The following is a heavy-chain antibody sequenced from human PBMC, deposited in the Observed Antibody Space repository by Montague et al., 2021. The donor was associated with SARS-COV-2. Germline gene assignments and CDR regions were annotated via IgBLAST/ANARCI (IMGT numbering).Heavy chain of an antibody. CDR3: TQERGPGRTTWHYFDY. J-gene: IGHJ4*02. Sequence: CAISGDSVSSPSASWNWIRQSPSRGLEWLGRTYYRSWWRSQYPGSLESRITISGDTSKNQFSLQLNSVTPEDTAVYYCTQERGPGRTTWHYFDYWGQGTLVTVSS. V-gene: IGHV6-1*01. CDR1: GDSVSSPSAS. CDR2: TYYRSWWRS. D-gene: IGHD1-14*01.